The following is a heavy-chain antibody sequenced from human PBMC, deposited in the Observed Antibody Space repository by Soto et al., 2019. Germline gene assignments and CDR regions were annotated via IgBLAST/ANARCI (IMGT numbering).Heavy chain of an antibody. CDR2: ISAYNGNT. CDR1: GYTFTSYG. Sequence: QVQLVQSGAEVKKPGASVKVSCKASGYTFTSYGISWVRQAPGQGLEWMGWISAYNGNTNYAQKLQGRVTMTTDTSTSTAYMELRSLRSDDTAVYYCARALRSDSSGWSPPPFLDYWGQGTLVTVSS. CDR3: ARALRSDSSGWSPPPFLDY. J-gene: IGHJ4*02. D-gene: IGHD6-19*01. V-gene: IGHV1-18*04.